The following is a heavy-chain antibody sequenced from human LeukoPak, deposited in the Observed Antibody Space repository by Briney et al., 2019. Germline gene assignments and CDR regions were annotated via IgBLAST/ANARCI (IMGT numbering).Heavy chain of an antibody. CDR2: TYYSGST. J-gene: IGHJ4*02. V-gene: IGHV4-30-4*01. CDR3: ARSKSYSSGWYGY. D-gene: IGHD6-19*01. CDR1: GGSISSGDYF. Sequence: SETLSLTCTVSGGSISSGDYFWRWVRQPPGGGLEWNGYTYYSGSTYYNPSLKSRVTISVDTSKNQFSLKLSSVTAADTAVYYCARSKSYSSGWYGYWGQGTLVTVSS.